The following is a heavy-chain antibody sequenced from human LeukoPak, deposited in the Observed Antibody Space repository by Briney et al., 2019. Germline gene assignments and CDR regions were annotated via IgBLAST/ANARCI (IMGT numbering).Heavy chain of an antibody. D-gene: IGHD1-1*01. CDR1: GGSISSSNW. CDR2: IYHSGSP. J-gene: IGHJ4*02. V-gene: IGHV4-4*02. Sequence: SETLSLTCAVSGGSISSSNWWGWVRQPPGKGLEWIGEIYHSGSPNYNPSLKSRVTISVDKSRNHFSLNLSSVTAADTAVYYCARVNINNWHSCDYWGRGTLVTVSS. CDR3: ARVNINNWHSCDY.